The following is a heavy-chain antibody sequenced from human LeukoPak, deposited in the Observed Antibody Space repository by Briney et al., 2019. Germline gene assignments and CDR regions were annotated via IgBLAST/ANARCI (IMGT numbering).Heavy chain of an antibody. CDR1: GFTFISYS. Sequence: SGGALRLSFGASGFTFISYSLSWVRQAPGEGLGWGSAISGSGGSTYYADSVKGRFTISRDNSKNTLYLQMNSLRAEDTAVYYCAKEFGSGSYYAEINFDYWGQGTLVTVSS. CDR2: ISGSGGST. CDR3: AKEFGSGSYYAEINFDY. V-gene: IGHV3-23*01. J-gene: IGHJ4*02. D-gene: IGHD3-10*01.